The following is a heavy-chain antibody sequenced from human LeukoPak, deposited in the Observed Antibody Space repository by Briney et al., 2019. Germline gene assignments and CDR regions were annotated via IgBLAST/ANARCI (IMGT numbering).Heavy chain of an antibody. D-gene: IGHD6-19*01. V-gene: IGHV3-30*18. J-gene: IGHJ4*02. CDR3: AKGASDSSGWYFFDY. CDR1: GFTFSSYG. Sequence: GGSLRLSCAASGFTFSSYGMHWVRQAPGKGLEWVAVISYDGSHKYYADSVKGRLIISTDNSKNTLYLQMNSLRAEDTAVYYCAKGASDSSGWYFFDYWGQGTLVTVSS. CDR2: ISYDGSHK.